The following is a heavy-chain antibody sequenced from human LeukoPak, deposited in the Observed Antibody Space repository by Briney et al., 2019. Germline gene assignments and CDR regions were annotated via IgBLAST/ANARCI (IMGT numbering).Heavy chain of an antibody. D-gene: IGHD1-7*01. V-gene: IGHV4-4*09. Sequence: SETLSLTCTVSGGAISCYSWSWMRQPPGTGLEGSGGIYTSRSTNYNPSLKSRVTMSVDTSKNQFSLKLSSVTAADTAVYYCARVRNYPNYYYYYMDVWGKGTTVTVSS. CDR3: ARVRNYPNYYYYYMDV. CDR2: IYTSRST. CDR1: GGAISCYS. J-gene: IGHJ6*03.